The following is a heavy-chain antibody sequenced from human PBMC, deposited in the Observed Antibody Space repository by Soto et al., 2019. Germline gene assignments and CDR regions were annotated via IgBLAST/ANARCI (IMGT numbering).Heavy chain of an antibody. V-gene: IGHV6-1*01. Sequence: SQTLSLTCAISGDSFSSNSAALNWIRQSPSRGLEWLGRTYYRSKWYNDYAVSVKSRITINPDTSKNQFSLQLNSVTPEDTAVYYCARGESISVAWFDYWGQGTLVTVSS. CDR1: GDSFSSNSAA. CDR3: ARGESISVAWFDY. J-gene: IGHJ4*02. CDR2: TYYRSKWYN. D-gene: IGHD6-19*01.